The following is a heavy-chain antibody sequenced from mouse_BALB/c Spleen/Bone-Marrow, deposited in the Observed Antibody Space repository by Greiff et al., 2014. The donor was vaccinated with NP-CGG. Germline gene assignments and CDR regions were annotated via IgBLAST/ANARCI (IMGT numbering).Heavy chain of an antibody. V-gene: IGHV1S81*02. CDR1: GYTFTSYW. CDR3: ARWLLYY. Sequence: QVQLQQSGAELVKPGASVKLSCKASGYTFTSYWMHWVKQRPGQGLEWIGEINPSNGRTNYNEKFKTKATLTVDKSSSTAYMQLSILTSEDSAVYYCARWLLYYWGQGTTLTVSS. CDR2: INPSNGRT. J-gene: IGHJ2*01. D-gene: IGHD2-12*01.